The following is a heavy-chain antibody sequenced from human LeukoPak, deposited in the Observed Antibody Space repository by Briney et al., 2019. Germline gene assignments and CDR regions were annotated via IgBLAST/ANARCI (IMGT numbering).Heavy chain of an antibody. CDR1: GFTFSDYY. CDR2: ISGSTSYT. D-gene: IGHD2-15*01. CDR3: ARDRSWGSGYNYGMDV. V-gene: IGHV3-11*05. Sequence: GGSLRLACAASGFTFSDYYMSWIRQAPGKGLEWVSYISGSTSYTNYADSVKGRFTISKDNAKNSLYLQMNSLRAEDTAVYYCARDRSWGSGYNYGMDVWGQGTTVTVSS. J-gene: IGHJ6*02.